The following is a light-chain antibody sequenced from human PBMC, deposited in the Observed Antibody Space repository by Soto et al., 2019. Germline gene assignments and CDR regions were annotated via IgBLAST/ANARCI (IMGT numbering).Light chain of an antibody. CDR1: QSVSSSY. CDR2: GAS. CDR3: QQRSNWPLIT. V-gene: IGKV3D-20*02. J-gene: IGKJ5*01. Sequence: ELVLTQSPGTLSLSPWERATLSCRASQSVSSSYLAWYQQKPGQAPRLLIYGASNRATGIPARFSGSGSGTDFTLTISSLQPEDFSVYFCQQRSNWPLITFGQGTRLEIK.